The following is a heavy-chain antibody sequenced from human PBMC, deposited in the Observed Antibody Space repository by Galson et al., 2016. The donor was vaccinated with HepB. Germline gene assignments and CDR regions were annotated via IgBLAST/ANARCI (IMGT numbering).Heavy chain of an antibody. CDR2: IYHSGST. CDR3: ARRGAGAGPLDL. CDR1: GDFITSDSHF. Sequence: SETLSLTCSLSGDFITSDSHFWHWVRQSPGKKMEWIRQIYHSGSTAYNPSLESRLSMSVDTSKTQFSLSLTSVTAADTVLYLCARRGAGAGPLDLWGRGTLVTVSS. D-gene: IGHD6-13*01. J-gene: IGHJ5*02. V-gene: IGHV4-39*01.